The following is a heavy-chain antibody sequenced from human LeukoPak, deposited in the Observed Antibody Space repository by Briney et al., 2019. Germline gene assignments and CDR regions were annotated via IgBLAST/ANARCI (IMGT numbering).Heavy chain of an antibody. CDR2: IYSGGST. CDR1: GFTVSSNY. D-gene: IGHD3-22*01. V-gene: IGHV3-53*04. Sequence: GGSLRLSCAASGFTVSSNYMSWVRQAPGKGLEWVSVIYSGGSTYYADSVKGRFTIFRHISKNTLYLQMNSLRAEDTAVYYCATLTNYYDSSGYADYWGQGTLVTVSS. CDR3: ATLTNYYDSSGYADY. J-gene: IGHJ4*02.